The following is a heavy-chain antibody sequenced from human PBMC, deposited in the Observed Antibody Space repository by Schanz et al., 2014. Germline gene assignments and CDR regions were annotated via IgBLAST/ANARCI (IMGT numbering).Heavy chain of an antibody. Sequence: VQLVESGGGLVKPGGSLRLSCAASGFTFSNTWMSWVRQAPGKGLEWVAYIRFDASAKYYGDSVEGRFTISRDNAKNTLYLQMNSLRAEDTAIYYCAKDMARGGYNWVFDSWGQGTLVTVSS. CDR1: GFTFSNTW. CDR2: IRFDASAK. CDR3: AKDMARGGYNWVFDS. J-gene: IGHJ4*02. D-gene: IGHD5-12*01. V-gene: IGHV3-30*02.